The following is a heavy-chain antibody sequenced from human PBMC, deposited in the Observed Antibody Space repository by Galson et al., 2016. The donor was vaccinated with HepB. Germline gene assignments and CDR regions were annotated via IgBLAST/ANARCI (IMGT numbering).Heavy chain of an antibody. D-gene: IGHD6-19*01. CDR2: ISWKSGTI. CDR3: VKDRIRATSGWHQGTFDI. V-gene: IGHV3-9*01. CDR1: GFTFHDYA. Sequence: SLRLSCAASGFTFHDYAMHWVRQAPGKGLDWISGISWKSGTIAYADSVKGRFTISRDNAKNFLYLQMNSLRAEDTAFYYCVKDRIRATSGWHQGTFDIWGQGTMVTGSS. J-gene: IGHJ3*02.